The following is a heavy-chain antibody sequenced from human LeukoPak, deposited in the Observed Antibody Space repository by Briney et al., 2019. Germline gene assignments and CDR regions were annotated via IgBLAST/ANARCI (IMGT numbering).Heavy chain of an antibody. J-gene: IGHJ3*02. CDR3: ARAEPPDRYCSSTSCYGAFDI. Sequence: KPSETLSLTCVVYGGSFRGYCWSWIRQPPGKGLEWIGYIYYSGSTYYNPSLKSRVTISVDTSKNQFSLKLSSVTAADTAVYYCARAEPPDRYCSSTSCYGAFDIWGQGTMVTVSS. CDR2: IYYSGST. D-gene: IGHD2-2*01. CDR1: GGSFRGYC. V-gene: IGHV4-34*09.